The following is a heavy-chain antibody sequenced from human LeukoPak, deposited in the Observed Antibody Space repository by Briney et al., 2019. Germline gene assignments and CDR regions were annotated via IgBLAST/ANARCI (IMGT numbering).Heavy chain of an antibody. D-gene: IGHD3-3*01. Sequence: GGSLRLSCAASGVTFSDYYMSWIRQAPGKGLEWVAYISSSGSTIYYADSAKGPFTISRDNAKHSLYLQMSSLRAEDTAVYYCATELWRGFVAYWGQGTLVTVSS. CDR2: ISSSGSTI. V-gene: IGHV3-11*01. J-gene: IGHJ4*02. CDR3: ATELWRGFVAY. CDR1: GVTFSDYY.